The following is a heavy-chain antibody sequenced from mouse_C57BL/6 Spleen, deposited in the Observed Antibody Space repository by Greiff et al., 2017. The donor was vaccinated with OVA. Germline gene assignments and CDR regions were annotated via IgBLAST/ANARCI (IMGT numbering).Heavy chain of an antibody. Sequence: EVNVVESGGGLVQPGGSLSLSCAASGFTFTDYYMSWVRQPPGKALEWLGFIRNKANGYTTEYSASVKGRFTISRDNSQSILYLQMNALRAEDSATYYCARYMGMGEIDYWGQGTTLTVSS. CDR3: ARYMGMGEIDY. CDR2: IRNKANGYTT. J-gene: IGHJ2*01. D-gene: IGHD2-3*01. V-gene: IGHV7-3*01. CDR1: GFTFTDYY.